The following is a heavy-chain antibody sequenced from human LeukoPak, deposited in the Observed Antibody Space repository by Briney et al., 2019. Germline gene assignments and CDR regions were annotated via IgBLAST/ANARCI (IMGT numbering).Heavy chain of an antibody. CDR3: ARSNSGYDL. D-gene: IGHD5-12*01. CDR1: GFTFNSYW. V-gene: IGHV3-74*01. J-gene: IGHJ4*02. Sequence: GGSLRLSCAASGFTFNSYWMHWVRHAPGKGLVWVSRINGDGSTTTYADSVKGRFTISRDNAKNTLYLQMNSLRAEDTALYYCARSNSGYDLWGQGTLVTVSS. CDR2: INGDGSTT.